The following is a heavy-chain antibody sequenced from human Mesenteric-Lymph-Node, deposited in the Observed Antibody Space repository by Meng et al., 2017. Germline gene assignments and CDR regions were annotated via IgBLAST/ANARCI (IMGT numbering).Heavy chain of an antibody. CDR1: GYTFTSYG. CDR2: ISAYNGNT. Sequence: GESLKVSCKASGYTFTSYGISWVRQAPGQGLEWMGWISAYNGNTNYAQKLQGRVTMTTDTSTSTAYMELRSLRSDDTAVYYCARDQWFGELLSAFDIWGQGTMVTVSS. J-gene: IGHJ3*02. D-gene: IGHD3-10*01. V-gene: IGHV1-18*01. CDR3: ARDQWFGELLSAFDI.